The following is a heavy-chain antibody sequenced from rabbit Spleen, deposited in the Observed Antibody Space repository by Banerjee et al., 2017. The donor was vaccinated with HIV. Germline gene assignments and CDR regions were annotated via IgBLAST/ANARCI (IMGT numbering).Heavy chain of an antibody. CDR2: IDTGSSGFT. Sequence: QSLEESGGDLVKPGASLTLTCTASGFTLSSYWMCWVRQAPGKGLELIACIDTGSSGFTYFATWAKGRFTCCKTSSTTVTLQMTRLTAADTATYFCARDTSSSFSSYGMDLWGPGTLVTVS. V-gene: IGHV1S40*01. J-gene: IGHJ6*01. D-gene: IGHD1-1*01. CDR3: ARDTSSSFSSYGMDL. CDR1: GFTLSSYW.